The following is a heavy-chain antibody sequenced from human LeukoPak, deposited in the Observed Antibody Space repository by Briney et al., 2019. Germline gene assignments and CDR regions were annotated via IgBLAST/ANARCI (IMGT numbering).Heavy chain of an antibody. Sequence: PGGSLRLSCAASGFTFDDYGMSWVRQAPGKGLEWVSDINWNGGSTGYADSVKGRFTISRDNAKNSLYLQMNSLRAEDTALYYCARPTTYYYDSSGYPFDYWGQGTLVTVSS. CDR1: GFTFDDYG. J-gene: IGHJ4*02. D-gene: IGHD3-22*01. CDR3: ARPTTYYYDSSGYPFDY. CDR2: INWNGGST. V-gene: IGHV3-20*04.